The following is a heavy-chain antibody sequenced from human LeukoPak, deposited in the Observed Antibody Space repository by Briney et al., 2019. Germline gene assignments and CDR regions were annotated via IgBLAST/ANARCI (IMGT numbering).Heavy chain of an antibody. CDR3: ARDRSGTSGWYFDL. J-gene: IGHJ2*01. CDR1: GYTFTSYA. V-gene: IGHV1-3*03. CDR2: INAGNGNT. Sequence: ASVKVSCKASGYTFTSYAMHWVRQAPGQRLEWMGWINAGNGNTKYSQEFQGRVTITRDTSASTAYMELSSLRSEDMAVYYCARDRSGTSGWYFDLWGRGTLVTASS.